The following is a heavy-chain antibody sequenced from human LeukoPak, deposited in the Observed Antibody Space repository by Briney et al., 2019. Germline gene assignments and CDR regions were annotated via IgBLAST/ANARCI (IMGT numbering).Heavy chain of an antibody. CDR2: IYYSGTT. CDR3: ARHSSAARPNFDY. D-gene: IGHD6-6*01. CDR1: GGSISGSNYY. Sequence: PSETLSLTCTVSGGSISGSNYYWGWIRQPPGKGLEWIGSIYYSGTTYYNPSLKSRVTISVDTSKNQFSLEVTSMTAAGTAVYYCARHSSAARPNFDYWGQGTLVTVSS. J-gene: IGHJ4*02. V-gene: IGHV4-39*01.